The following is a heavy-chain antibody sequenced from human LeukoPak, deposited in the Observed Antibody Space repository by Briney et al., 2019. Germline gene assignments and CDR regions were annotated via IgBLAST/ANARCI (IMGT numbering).Heavy chain of an antibody. CDR3: ATKQWLAPPPDS. Sequence: GGPLRLSCGACVFTLSKYWMLGVRHARGGGLEGGSRINSDGTVTTYADSVKGRFTVSRDNADNTMFLQMNSVRDEDTAVYYCATKQWLAPPPDSWGQGTPVTVSS. J-gene: IGHJ4*02. V-gene: IGHV3-74*01. D-gene: IGHD6-19*01. CDR2: INSDGTVT. CDR1: VFTLSKYW.